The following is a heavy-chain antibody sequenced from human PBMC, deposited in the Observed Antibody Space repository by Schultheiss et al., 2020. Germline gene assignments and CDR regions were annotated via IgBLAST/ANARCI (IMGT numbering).Heavy chain of an antibody. J-gene: IGHJ4*02. Sequence: GGSLRLSCAASGFTFSSYAMSWVRQAPGKGLEWVSSISGSGGSTYYADSVKGRFTVSRDSSKNTVYLQMNSLRAEDTAIYYCAKASIEAAAQKGKYYFDYWGQGTLVTVSS. CDR1: GFTFSSYA. CDR2: ISGSGGST. V-gene: IGHV3-23*01. D-gene: IGHD6-25*01. CDR3: AKASIEAAAQKGKYYFDY.